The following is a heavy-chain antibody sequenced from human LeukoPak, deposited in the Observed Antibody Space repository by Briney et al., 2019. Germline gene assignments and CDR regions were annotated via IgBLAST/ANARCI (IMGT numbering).Heavy chain of an antibody. D-gene: IGHD3-22*01. Sequence: SETLSLTCTVSGGSISSYYWSWIRQPPGKGLEWSGYGYYSVSTNYNPSLKSRVTISVDTSKNQFSLKLSSVTAADTAVYYCARVRTDRFDSSGYRHYYHYGMDVWGQGTTVTVSS. J-gene: IGHJ6*02. V-gene: IGHV4-59*01. CDR1: GGSISSYY. CDR2: GYYSVST. CDR3: ARVRTDRFDSSGYRHYYHYGMDV.